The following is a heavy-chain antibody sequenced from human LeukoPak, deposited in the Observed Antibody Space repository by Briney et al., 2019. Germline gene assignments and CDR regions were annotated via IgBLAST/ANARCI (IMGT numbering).Heavy chain of an antibody. D-gene: IGHD5-12*01. V-gene: IGHV4-31*03. CDR3: ARAAASGGLDY. CDR1: GGSISSGGYY. CDR2: IYYSGST. Sequence: PSETLSLTCTVSGGSISSGGYYWSWIRQHPGKDLEWIGYIYYSGSTYYNPSLKSRVTISVDTSKNQFSLKLSSVTAADTAVYYCARAAASGGLDYWGQGTLVTVSS. J-gene: IGHJ4*02.